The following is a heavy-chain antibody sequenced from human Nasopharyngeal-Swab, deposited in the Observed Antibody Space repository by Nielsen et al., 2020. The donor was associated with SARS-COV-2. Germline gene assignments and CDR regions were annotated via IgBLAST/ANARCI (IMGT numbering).Heavy chain of an antibody. CDR3: AAVLPGLSYCGGDCYPYQALNFDY. CDR1: GFTFTSSA. J-gene: IGHJ4*02. Sequence: SVKVSCKASGFTFTSSAVQWVRQARGQPLEWIGWIVVGSGNTNYAQKFQERVTITRDMSTSTAYMELSSLRSEDTAVYYCAAVLPGLSYCGGDCYPYQALNFDYWGQGTLVTVSS. D-gene: IGHD2-21*02. V-gene: IGHV1-58*01. CDR2: IVVGSGNT.